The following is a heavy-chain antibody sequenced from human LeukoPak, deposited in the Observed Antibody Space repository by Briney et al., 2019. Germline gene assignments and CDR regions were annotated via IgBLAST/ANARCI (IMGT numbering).Heavy chain of an antibody. CDR2: INHSGST. J-gene: IGHJ6*03. CDR1: GGSFSGYY. Sequence: PSETLSLTCAVYGGSFSGYYWSWLRQPPGKGLEWIGEINHSGSTNYNPSLKSRVTISVDTSKNQFSLKLSSVTAADTAVYYCARGRVTMVRGVITTYYYYYYYMDVWGKGTTVTVSS. CDR3: ARGRVTMVRGVITTYYYYYYYMDV. D-gene: IGHD3-10*01. V-gene: IGHV4-34*01.